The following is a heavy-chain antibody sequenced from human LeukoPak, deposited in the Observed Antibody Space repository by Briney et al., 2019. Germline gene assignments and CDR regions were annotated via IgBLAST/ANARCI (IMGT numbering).Heavy chain of an antibody. CDR2: IYPGEPDT. CDR1: GYSFTSYW. D-gene: IGHD3-9*01. CDR3: ASVNMRYFDWPDYFDY. V-gene: IGHV5-51*01. J-gene: IGHJ4*02. Sequence: GESLKISCKGSGYSFTSYWIGWVRQMPGKGLEWMGIIYPGEPDTRYSPSFQGQVTISADKSISTAYLRWSSLKASDTAMYYCASVNMRYFDWPDYFDYWGQGTLVTVSS.